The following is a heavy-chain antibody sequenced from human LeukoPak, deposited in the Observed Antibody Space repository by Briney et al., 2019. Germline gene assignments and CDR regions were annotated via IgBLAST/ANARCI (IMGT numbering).Heavy chain of an antibody. CDR1: GYTFTSYD. V-gene: IGHV1-8*01. D-gene: IGHD2-2*01. CDR2: MNPNSGNT. CDR3: ARDQGYQLLSGYYYMDV. J-gene: IGHJ6*03. Sequence: ASVKVSCKASGYTFTSYDINWVRQATGQGLEWMGWMNPNSGNTGYAQKFQGRVTMTRNTSISTAYMELSSLRSENTAVYYCARDQGYQLLSGYYYMDVWGKGTTVTVSS.